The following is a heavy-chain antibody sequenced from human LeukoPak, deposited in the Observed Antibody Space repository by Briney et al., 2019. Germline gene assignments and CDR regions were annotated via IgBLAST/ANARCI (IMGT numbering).Heavy chain of an antibody. CDR2: IYTSGST. CDR3: ARAGSYDILTGYYQFDY. CDR1: GGSISSGSYY. Sequence: SETLSLTCTVSGGSISSGSYYWSWIRQPAGKGLEWIGRIYTSGSTNYNPSLKSRVTISVDTSKNQFSLKLSSVTAADTAVYYCARAGSYDILTGYYQFDYWGQGTLVTVSS. D-gene: IGHD3-9*01. J-gene: IGHJ4*02. V-gene: IGHV4-61*02.